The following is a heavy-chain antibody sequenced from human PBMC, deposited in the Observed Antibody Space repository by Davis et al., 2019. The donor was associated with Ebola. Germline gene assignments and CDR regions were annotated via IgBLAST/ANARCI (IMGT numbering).Heavy chain of an antibody. J-gene: IGHJ6*02. CDR3: AKYAVSGAAPLIYYYYYGMDV. V-gene: IGHV3-23*01. CDR1: GFTFNNFA. D-gene: IGHD3-10*02. CDR2: ITVSGSTT. Sequence: GEFLKIPCAASGFTFNNFAMNWLRQAPGKGLEWVSSITVSGSTTNFADSVKGRFTISRDTSKHTLYLQIHHQSVEDTAIYYCAKYAVSGAAPLIYYYYYGMDVWGQGTTVTVSS.